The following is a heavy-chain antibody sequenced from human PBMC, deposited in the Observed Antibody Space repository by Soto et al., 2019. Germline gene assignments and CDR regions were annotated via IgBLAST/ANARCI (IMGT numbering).Heavy chain of an antibody. D-gene: IGHD4-17*01. Sequence: QVPLVQSGAEVKKPGASVKVSCKASGYTFTSYGISWVRQAPGQGLEWMGWISAYNGNTNYAQKLQGRVTMTTDTSTSTAYMELRSLRSDDTAVYYCARGHYGGNSHYYYGMDVWGQGTTVTVSS. V-gene: IGHV1-18*01. CDR2: ISAYNGNT. CDR1: GYTFTSYG. CDR3: ARGHYGGNSHYYYGMDV. J-gene: IGHJ6*02.